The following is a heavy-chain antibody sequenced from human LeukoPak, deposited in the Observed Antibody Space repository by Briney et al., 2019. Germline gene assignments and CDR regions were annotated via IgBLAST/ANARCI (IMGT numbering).Heavy chain of an antibody. Sequence: GESLKISCKGSGYSFTSYWIGWVRQMPGKGLEWMGIIYPGDSDTRYSPSFQGQVTISADESISTAYLQWSSLKASDTAMYYCARHSMGAAAGTIFDYWGQGTLVTVSS. CDR3: ARHSMGAAAGTIFDY. V-gene: IGHV5-51*01. D-gene: IGHD6-13*01. J-gene: IGHJ4*02. CDR1: GYSFTSYW. CDR2: IYPGDSDT.